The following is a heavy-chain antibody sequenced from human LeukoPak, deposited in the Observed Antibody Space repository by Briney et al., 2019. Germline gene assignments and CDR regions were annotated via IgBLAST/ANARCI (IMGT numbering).Heavy chain of an antibody. J-gene: IGHJ3*02. CDR3: AGGLLWFGDAFDI. CDR2: IYYSGST. CDR1: GGSISSSSYY. D-gene: IGHD3-10*01. V-gene: IGHV4-39*07. Sequence: SETLSLTCTVSGGSISSSSYYWGWIRQPPGKGLEWIGSIYYSGSTNYNPSLKSRVTMSVDTSKNQFSLKLSSVTAADTAVYYCAGGLLWFGDAFDIWGQGTMVTVSS.